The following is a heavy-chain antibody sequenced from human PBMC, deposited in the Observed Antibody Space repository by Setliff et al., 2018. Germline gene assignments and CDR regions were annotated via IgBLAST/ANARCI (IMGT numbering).Heavy chain of an antibody. D-gene: IGHD5-18*01. CDR1: GYSFTIYG. J-gene: IGHJ4*02. CDR2: ISPYNGNT. CDR3: ATFRGYTYGYDY. V-gene: IGHV1-18*01. Sequence: GASVKVSCKASGYSFTIYGISWVRQAPGQGLEWMGWISPYNGNTNYAQKFQGRVTMTTDSSTNTAYMELRSLGSDDTAVYYCATFRGYTYGYDYWGQGTLVTVSS.